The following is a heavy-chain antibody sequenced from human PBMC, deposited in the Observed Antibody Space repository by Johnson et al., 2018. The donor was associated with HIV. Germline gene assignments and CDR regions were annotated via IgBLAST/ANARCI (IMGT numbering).Heavy chain of an antibody. CDR2: IYSGGST. V-gene: IGHV3-53*01. J-gene: IGHJ3*02. Sequence: VQLVESGGGLIQPGGSLRLSCAASGFTVSSNYMSWVRQAPGKGLEWVSVIYSGGSTYYADSVKGRFTISRDNSKNTLYLQMNSLRAEDTAVYYRAKESLAAPQDDAFDIWGRGTMVTVSS. CDR3: AKESLAAPQDDAFDI. D-gene: IGHD6-13*01. CDR1: GFTVSSNY.